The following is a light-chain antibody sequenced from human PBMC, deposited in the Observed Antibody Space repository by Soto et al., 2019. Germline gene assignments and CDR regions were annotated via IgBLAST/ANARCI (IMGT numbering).Light chain of an antibody. J-gene: IGLJ3*02. CDR1: SSNIGAGYD. V-gene: IGLV1-40*01. CDR2: GNS. CDR3: QSYDSSLSGWV. Sequence: QSVLPQPPSVSGAPGQRVTISCTGSSSNIGAGYDVHGYQQLPGTAPKLLIYGNSNRPSGVPDRFSGSKSGTSASLAITGLRAEDEADYYCQSYDSSLSGWVFGGGTKVTVL.